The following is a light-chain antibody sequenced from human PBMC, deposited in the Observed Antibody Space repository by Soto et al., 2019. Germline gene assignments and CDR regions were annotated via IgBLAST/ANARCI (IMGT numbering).Light chain of an antibody. J-gene: IGKJ4*01. CDR2: DAS. CDR1: QSISTY. Sequence: DIQMTQSPSFLSASVGDRVTIPCRASQSISTYLNWYQWKPGQAPKLLINDASTLRSGVPSRFSGSGSGTDFTLTISSLQPEDLAIYYCQQSYGIPVTFGGGTKVEIK. CDR3: QQSYGIPVT. V-gene: IGKV1-39*01.